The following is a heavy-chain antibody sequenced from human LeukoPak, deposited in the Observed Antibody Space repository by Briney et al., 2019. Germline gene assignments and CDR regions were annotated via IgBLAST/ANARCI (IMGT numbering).Heavy chain of an antibody. CDR2: IYYSGST. V-gene: IGHV4-59*01. CDR1: GGSISSYY. D-gene: IGHD5-18*01. CDR3: ALNVDTAMVYDY. J-gene: IGHJ4*02. Sequence: SETLSLTCTVSGGSISSYYWSWIRQPPGKGLDWIGYIYYSGSTNYNPSLKSRVTISVDTSKNQFSLKLSSATAADTAVYYCALNVDTAMVYDYWGQGTLVTVSS.